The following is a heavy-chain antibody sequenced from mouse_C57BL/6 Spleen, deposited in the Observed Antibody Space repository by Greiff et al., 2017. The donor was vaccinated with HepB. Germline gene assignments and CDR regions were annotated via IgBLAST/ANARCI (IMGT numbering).Heavy chain of an antibody. CDR1: GFNFTDYY. CDR3: ARYGPYYRYFDV. CDR2: IRNKANGYTT. Sequence: EVKLVESGGGLVQPGGSLSLSCAASGFNFTDYYMSWVRQPPGKALEWLGFIRNKANGYTTEYSASVKGRFTISRDNSQSILYLQMNALRAEDSATYYCARYGPYYRYFDVWGTGTTVTVSS. D-gene: IGHD2-12*01. V-gene: IGHV7-3*01. J-gene: IGHJ1*03.